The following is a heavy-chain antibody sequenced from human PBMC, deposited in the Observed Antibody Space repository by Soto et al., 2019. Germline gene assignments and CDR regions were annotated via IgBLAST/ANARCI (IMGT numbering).Heavy chain of an antibody. D-gene: IGHD2-2*01. V-gene: IGHV3-23*01. CDR1: GFTFSSYA. CDR3: AKDQSQVCSSTSGSGGGAFDI. J-gene: IGHJ3*02. Sequence: GGSLRLSCAASGFTFSSYAMSWVRQAPGKGLEWVSVISGSGGSTYYADSVKGRFTISRDNSKNTQYLQMNSLRAEDTAVYYSAKDQSQVCSSTSGSGGGAFDIWGQGTMVTVSS. CDR2: ISGSGGST.